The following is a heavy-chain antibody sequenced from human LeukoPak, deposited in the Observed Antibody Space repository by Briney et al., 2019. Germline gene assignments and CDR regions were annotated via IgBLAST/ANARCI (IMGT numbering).Heavy chain of an antibody. J-gene: IGHJ6*03. CDR1: GFTFSSYW. D-gene: IGHD3-9*01. Sequence: GGSLRLSCAASGFTFSSYWMSWVRQAPGKGLEWVANIKQDGSEKYYVDSVKGRFTISRDNAKNSLYLQMNSLRAEDTAVYYCRADILTGYYNYYYYMDDWGKGTTVTVSS. V-gene: IGHV3-7*01. CDR2: IKQDGSEK. CDR3: RADILTGYYNYYYYMDD.